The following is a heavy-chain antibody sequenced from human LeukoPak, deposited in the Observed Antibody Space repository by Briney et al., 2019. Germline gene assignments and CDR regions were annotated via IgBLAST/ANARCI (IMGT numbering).Heavy chain of an antibody. J-gene: IGHJ4*02. V-gene: IGHV4-34*01. CDR1: GGSFSGYY. D-gene: IGHD2-2*01. Sequence: SETLSLTCPLHGGSFSGYYWSWIREPPGKGLEWLGEINHSGCTNHNPSLKSRDTISVDTSKNQFSLKLRSVTAADTAVYYCARITIVVVPAVDFDYWGQGTLVTVST. CDR2: INHSGCT. CDR3: ARITIVVVPAVDFDY.